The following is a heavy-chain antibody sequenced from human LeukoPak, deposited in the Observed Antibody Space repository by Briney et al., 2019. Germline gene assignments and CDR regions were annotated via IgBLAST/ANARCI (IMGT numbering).Heavy chain of an antibody. Sequence: PSETLSLTCTVSGGSISSSSYYWGWIRQPPGKGLEWIGSIYYSGSTYYNPSLKSRVTISVDTSKNQFSLKLSSVTAADTAVYYCARGATGIAVAGTTPVGCDYWGQGTLVTVSS. CDR2: IYYSGST. CDR1: GGSISSSSYY. J-gene: IGHJ4*02. D-gene: IGHD6-19*01. V-gene: IGHV4-39*01. CDR3: ARGATGIAVAGTTPVGCDY.